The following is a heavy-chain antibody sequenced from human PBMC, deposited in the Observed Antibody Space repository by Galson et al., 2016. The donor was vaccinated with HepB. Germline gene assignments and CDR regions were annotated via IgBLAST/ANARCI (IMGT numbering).Heavy chain of an antibody. D-gene: IGHD6-19*01. CDR1: GFTFRSYD. CDR2: INHDGSNE. CDR3: AREMSSAGWQNVFDH. Sequence: SLRLSCAASGFTFRSYDMHWVRQAPGKGLDWVAVINHDGSNEYYEDSVKGRFTISRDNSKNTVYLQMNSLRAEDTAVYYCAREMSSAGWQNVFDHWGQGNLVTVSS. J-gene: IGHJ4*02. V-gene: IGHV3-33*01.